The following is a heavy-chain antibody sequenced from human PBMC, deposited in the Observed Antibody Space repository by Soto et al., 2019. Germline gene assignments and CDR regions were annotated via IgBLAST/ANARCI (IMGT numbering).Heavy chain of an antibody. CDR3: ASTLNPRGSDY. Sequence: LRLSCAASGFTFSSYSMNWVRQAPGKGLEWVSSISSSSSYIYYADSVKGRFTISRDNAKNSLYLQMNSLGAEDTAVYYCASTLNPRGSDYWGQGTLVTVSS. CDR1: GFTFSSYS. D-gene: IGHD3-10*01. J-gene: IGHJ4*02. CDR2: ISSSSSYI. V-gene: IGHV3-21*01.